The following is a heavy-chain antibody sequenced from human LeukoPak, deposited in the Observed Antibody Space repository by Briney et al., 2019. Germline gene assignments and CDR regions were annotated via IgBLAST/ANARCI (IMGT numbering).Heavy chain of an antibody. D-gene: IGHD5-18*01. CDR3: AKYLVDTAMVTDY. J-gene: IGHJ4*02. V-gene: IGHV3-23*01. CDR1: GFTFSSYA. Sequence: GGSLRLYCAASGFTFSSYAMSWVRQAPGKGLEWDSAISGSGGSTYYADSVKGRFTISRDNSKNTLYLQMNSLRAEDTAVYYCAKYLVDTAMVTDYWGQWTLVTVSS. CDR2: ISGSGGST.